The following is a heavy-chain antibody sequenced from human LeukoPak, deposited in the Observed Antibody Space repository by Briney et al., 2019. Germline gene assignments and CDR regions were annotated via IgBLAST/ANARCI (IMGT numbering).Heavy chain of an antibody. CDR2: LHVHANT. D-gene: IGHD3-3*01. J-gene: IGHJ4*02. Sequence: PGRSLRLSCAASGLTVSSNYMSWVRHPPGKGLEWVSVLHVHANTYYTDSVKGRFTISRDNSKNMLYLQMNSPRTKDTDVYYGAREGLGYDFDHWGQGTLVTVSS. CDR3: AREGLGYDFDH. V-gene: IGHV3-66*01. CDR1: GLTVSSNY.